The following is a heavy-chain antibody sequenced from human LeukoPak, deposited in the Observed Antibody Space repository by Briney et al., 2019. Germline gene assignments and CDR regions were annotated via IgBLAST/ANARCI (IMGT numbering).Heavy chain of an antibody. J-gene: IGHJ4*02. CDR1: GFTFSSYG. CDR2: IRYDGSNK. Sequence: GRSLRLSCAASGFTFSSYGMHWVRQAPGRGLEWVAFIRYDGSNKYYADSVKGRFTISRDNSKNTLYLQMNSLRAEDTAVYYCAKSKVHSSGYYSPPNYYFDYWGQGTLVTVSS. D-gene: IGHD3-22*01. V-gene: IGHV3-30*02. CDR3: AKSKVHSSGYYSPPNYYFDY.